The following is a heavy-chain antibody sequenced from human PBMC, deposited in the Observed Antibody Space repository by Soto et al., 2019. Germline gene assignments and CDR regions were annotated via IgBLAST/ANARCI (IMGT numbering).Heavy chain of an antibody. CDR1: GFTFSSYS. CDR3: ARDLPDIVVVVAATNPHFDY. V-gene: IGHV3-48*02. Sequence: ESGGGLVQPGGSLRLSCAASGFTFSSYSMNWVRQAPGKGLEWVSYISSSSSTIYYADSVKGRFTISRDNAKNSLYLQMNSLRDEDTAVYYCARDLPDIVVVVAATNPHFDYWGQGTLVTVSS. D-gene: IGHD2-15*01. CDR2: ISSSSSTI. J-gene: IGHJ4*02.